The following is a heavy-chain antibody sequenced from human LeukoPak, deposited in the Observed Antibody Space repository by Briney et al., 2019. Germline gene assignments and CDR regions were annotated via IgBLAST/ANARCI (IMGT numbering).Heavy chain of an antibody. CDR1: GYTFTSYD. Sequence: ASVKVSCKASGYTFTSYDINWVRRATGQGLEWMGWMNPNSGNTGYAQKFQGRVTMTRNTSISTAYMELSSLRSEDTAVYYCARAITVVRGVPLGYWGQGTLVTVSS. J-gene: IGHJ4*02. V-gene: IGHV1-8*01. D-gene: IGHD3-10*01. CDR2: MNPNSGNT. CDR3: ARAITVVRGVPLGY.